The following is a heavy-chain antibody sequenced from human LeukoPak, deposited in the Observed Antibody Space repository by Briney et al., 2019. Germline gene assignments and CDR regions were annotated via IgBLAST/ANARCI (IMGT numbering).Heavy chain of an antibody. Sequence: SETLSLTCTVSGGSISSYYWSWIRQPAGKGLEWIGRIYTSGSTNYNPSLKSRVTMSVDTSKNQFSLKLSSVTAADTAVYYCARGPVAQPYWFFDLWGRGTLVTVSS. CDR3: ARGPVAQPYWFFDL. CDR1: GGSISSYY. CDR2: IYTSGST. D-gene: IGHD5-18*01. J-gene: IGHJ2*01. V-gene: IGHV4-4*07.